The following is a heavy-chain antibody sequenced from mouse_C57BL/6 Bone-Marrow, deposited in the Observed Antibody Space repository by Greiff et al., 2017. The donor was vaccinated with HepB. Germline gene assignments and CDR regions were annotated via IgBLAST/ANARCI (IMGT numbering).Heavy chain of an antibody. V-gene: IGHV2-5*01. CDR3: AKILTTVVAPGRYFDG. CDR1: GFSFTSYG. D-gene: IGHD1-1*01. Sequence: VQVVESGPGLVQPSQSLSITCTVSGFSFTSYGVHWVRQSPGKGLEWLGVIWRGGSTDYNAAFMSRLSITKDNSKSQVFFKMNSLQADDTAIYDCAKILTTVVAPGRYFDGWGSGITVTVAS. J-gene: IGHJ1*01. CDR2: IWRGGST.